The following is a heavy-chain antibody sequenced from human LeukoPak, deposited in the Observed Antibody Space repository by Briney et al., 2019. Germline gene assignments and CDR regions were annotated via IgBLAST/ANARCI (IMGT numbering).Heavy chain of an antibody. V-gene: IGHV4-59*01. CDR2: IYYSGST. CDR1: GGSISSYY. CDR3: ARESGYSLYYYYGMDV. J-gene: IGHJ6*02. D-gene: IGHD5-18*01. Sequence: SETLSLTCTVSGGSISSYYWSWIRQPPGKGLEWIGYIYYSGSTNYNPSLKSRVTISADTSKNQFSLKLSSVTAADTAVYYCARESGYSLYYYYGMDVWGQGTTVTVSS.